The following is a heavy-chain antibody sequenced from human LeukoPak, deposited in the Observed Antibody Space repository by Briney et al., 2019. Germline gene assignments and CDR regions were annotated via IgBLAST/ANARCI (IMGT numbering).Heavy chain of an antibody. V-gene: IGHV3-48*03. J-gene: IGHJ2*01. Sequence: GGSLTLSCAASGFTFSSYEMNWVRQAPGKGREWVSYISSSGSTRSYADSMKDRFTISIDNAKNSLYLQMNSLRAEETAVYYCARGGSTIAARKGYWYFDLWGRGTLVTVSS. D-gene: IGHD6-6*01. CDR1: GFTFSSYE. CDR2: ISSSGSTR. CDR3: ARGGSTIAARKGYWYFDL.